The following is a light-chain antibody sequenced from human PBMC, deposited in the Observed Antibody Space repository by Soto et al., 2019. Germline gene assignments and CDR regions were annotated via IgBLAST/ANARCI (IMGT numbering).Light chain of an antibody. V-gene: IGKV3-15*01. CDR2: GAS. Sequence: EIVMTQSPATLSVSPGERATLSCRASQSVSSNLAWYQQKPGQAPRLLIYGASTRATGIPTRFSGSWSGTEFTLTISCVQSKDFAVYYCQQYNNWTISFGPGTKVDIK. J-gene: IGKJ3*01. CDR1: QSVSSN. CDR3: QQYNNWTIS.